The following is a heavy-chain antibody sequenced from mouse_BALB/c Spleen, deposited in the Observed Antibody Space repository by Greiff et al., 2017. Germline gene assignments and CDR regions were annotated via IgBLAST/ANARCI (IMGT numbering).Heavy chain of an antibody. CDR3: APGWLLRDYAMDY. CDR1: GFNIKDYY. V-gene: IGHV14-1*02. J-gene: IGHJ4*01. CDR2: IDPENGNT. Sequence: VQLKQSGAELVRPGALVKLSCKASGFNIKDYYMHWVKQRPEQGLEWIGWIDPENGNTIYDPKFQGKATITADTSSNTAYLQLSSLTSEDTAVYYCAPGWLLRDYAMDYWGQGTSVTVSS. D-gene: IGHD2-3*01.